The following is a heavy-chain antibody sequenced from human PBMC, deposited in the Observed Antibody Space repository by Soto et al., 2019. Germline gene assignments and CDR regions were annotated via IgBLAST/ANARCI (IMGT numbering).Heavy chain of an antibody. V-gene: IGHV4-59*01. CDR1: GGSIRGDY. CDR3: ARDLWGYCGTDCYPLDV. D-gene: IGHD2-21*02. J-gene: IGHJ6*02. Sequence: SETLSLTCTGSGGSIRGDYWSWIRQPPGKGLEWIGYMYNTGSTVYNPSLKSRVTISVDTSKNQFSLKLNSVTAADTAVYYCARDLWGYCGTDCYPLDVWGQGTTVTVSS. CDR2: MYNTGST.